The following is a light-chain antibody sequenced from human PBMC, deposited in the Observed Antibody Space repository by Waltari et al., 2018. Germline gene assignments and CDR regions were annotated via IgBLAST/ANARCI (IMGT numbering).Light chain of an antibody. J-gene: IGKJ1*01. CDR2: KAS. CDR3: QQYNSYSQWT. Sequence: DIQMTQPPSTLSASVGDRVTITCRASQRIISCLAWYQQKPGKAPKLLIYKASSFESGVPSRFSGGGSGTEFTLTISSLQPDDFATYYCQQYNSYSQWTFGQGTKVEIK. V-gene: IGKV1-5*03. CDR1: QRIISC.